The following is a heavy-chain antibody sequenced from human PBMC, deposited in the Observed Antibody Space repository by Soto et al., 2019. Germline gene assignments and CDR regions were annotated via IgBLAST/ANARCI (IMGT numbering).Heavy chain of an antibody. CDR2: ISSSGSSV. Sequence: GESLSLSCAASRFTFSTYEMHWVRQAPGKGLEWVSCISSSGSSVYYADSVKGRFTISRDNSRNSLYLQMNSLRDEDTALYYCVRYCSSTLCNGVATRTFDYWGQGALVTVSS. J-gene: IGHJ4*02. CDR1: RFTFSTYE. D-gene: IGHD5-12*01. V-gene: IGHV3-48*03. CDR3: VRYCSSTLCNGVATRTFDY.